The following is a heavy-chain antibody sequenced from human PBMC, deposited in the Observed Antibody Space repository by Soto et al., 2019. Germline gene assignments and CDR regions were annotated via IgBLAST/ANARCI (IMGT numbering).Heavy chain of an antibody. V-gene: IGHV3-23*01. CDR1: GFTFSSYA. CDR3: ARRGSGSYYDY. CDR2: ISGSGGSM. D-gene: IGHD1-26*01. J-gene: IGHJ4*02. Sequence: EEQLLESGGGLVQPGGSLRLSCAASGFTFSSYAMRWVRQAPGKGLEWVSAISGSGGSMYYADSVKGRFTISRDNSKNTLYLQMNSLRAEDTAVYYCARRGSGSYYDYWGQGTLVTVSS.